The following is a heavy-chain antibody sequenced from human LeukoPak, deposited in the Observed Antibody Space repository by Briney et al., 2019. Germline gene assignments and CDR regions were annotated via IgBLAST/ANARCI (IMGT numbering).Heavy chain of an antibody. CDR2: INHSGST. V-gene: IGHV4-34*01. Sequence: SETLSLTCAVYGGSFSGYYWSWIRQPPGKGLEWIGEINHSGSTTYNPSLQSRVTMSVDTSTNQISLKMTSVTAADTAVYYCARGHPGYYFDYWGQGTLVTVSS. CDR1: GGSFSGYY. J-gene: IGHJ4*02. CDR3: ARGHPGYYFDY.